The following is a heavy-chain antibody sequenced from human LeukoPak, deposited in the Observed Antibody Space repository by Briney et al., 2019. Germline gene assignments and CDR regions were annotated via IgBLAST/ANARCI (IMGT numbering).Heavy chain of an antibody. V-gene: IGHV3-48*01. Sequence: GGSLRLACAASGFTLSSDSITWVRQARGKGLECLSHISRSGSTIYYAASVKGRITICRDNAKNSLYLQRNSLSAGDTAIYYCARGADDWGQGTLVTVSS. CDR1: GFTLSSDS. CDR3: ARGADD. J-gene: IGHJ4*02. CDR2: ISRSGSTI.